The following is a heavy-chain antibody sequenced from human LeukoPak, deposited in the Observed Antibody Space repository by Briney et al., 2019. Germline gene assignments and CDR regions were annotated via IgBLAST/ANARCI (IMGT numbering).Heavy chain of an antibody. D-gene: IGHD4-17*01. CDR3: AKDPSLYGDYGHFDY. CDR2: ISSNGGST. J-gene: IGHJ4*02. Sequence: GGSLRLSCAASGFTFSSYAMHWVRQAPGKGLEYVSAISSNGGSTYYANSVKGRFTISRDNSKNTLYLQMNSLRAEDTAVYYCAKDPSLYGDYGHFDYWGQGTLVTVSS. CDR1: GFTFSSYA. V-gene: IGHV3-64*01.